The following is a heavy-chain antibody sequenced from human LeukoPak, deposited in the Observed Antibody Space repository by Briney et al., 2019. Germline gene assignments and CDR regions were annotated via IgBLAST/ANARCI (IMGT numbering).Heavy chain of an antibody. D-gene: IGHD3-22*01. Sequence: PSETLSLTCTVSGGSISSYYWSWIRQPPGKGLEWIGYIYTSGSTNYNPSLKSRVTISVDTSKNQFSLKLSSVTAADTAVYYCARSGGYDSSGPLLDYWGQGTLVIVSS. V-gene: IGHV4-4*09. CDR1: GGSISSYY. J-gene: IGHJ4*02. CDR2: IYTSGST. CDR3: ARSGGYDSSGPLLDY.